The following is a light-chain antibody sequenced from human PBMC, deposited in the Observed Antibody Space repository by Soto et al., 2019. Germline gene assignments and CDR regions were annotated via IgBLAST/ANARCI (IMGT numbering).Light chain of an antibody. V-gene: IGKV3-20*01. CDR3: QQYGVSPPVYT. J-gene: IGKJ2*01. CDR1: QSVRSNY. CDR2: GAS. Sequence: EIVLTQSPGTLSLSPGEKATLSCRASQSVRSNYLAWYQQRPGQAPRLLISGASSRATGIPERFSGSGSGTDSTLTISRLEPEDFAVYYCQQYGVSPPVYTFGPGTKLEIK.